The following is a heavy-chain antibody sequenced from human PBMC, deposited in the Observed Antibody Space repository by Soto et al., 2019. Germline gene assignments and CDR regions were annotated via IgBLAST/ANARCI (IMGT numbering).Heavy chain of an antibody. CDR1: GFSLSTSGVG. Sequence: QITLKESGPTLVKPTQTLTLTCTFSGFSLSTSGVGVGWIRQPPGKALEWLAPIYWDDDKRYSPSLKSRLTITKDTSKNQVVLTMTNMDPVDTATYYCAHQTQIAAVAGTGDFDYWGQGTLVTVSS. CDR3: AHQTQIAAVAGTGDFDY. CDR2: IYWDDDK. D-gene: IGHD6-19*01. J-gene: IGHJ4*02. V-gene: IGHV2-5*02.